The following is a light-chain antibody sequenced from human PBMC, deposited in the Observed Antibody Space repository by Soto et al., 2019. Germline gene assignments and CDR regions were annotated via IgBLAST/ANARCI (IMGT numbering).Light chain of an antibody. CDR1: QIVNGNY. CDR2: GAS. Sequence: DIVLTQSPGILYLSPGERATFSCRASQIVNGNYLAWYQQRPGQAPRLLIYGASSRATGIPDRFSGSGSGTDFTLTISRLVPEDFAVYYCQQYGDSPWTFGQGTKVDIK. J-gene: IGKJ1*01. CDR3: QQYGDSPWT. V-gene: IGKV3-20*01.